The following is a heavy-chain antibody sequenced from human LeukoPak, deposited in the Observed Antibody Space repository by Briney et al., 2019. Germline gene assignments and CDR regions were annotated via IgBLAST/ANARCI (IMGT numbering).Heavy chain of an antibody. D-gene: IGHD3-10*02. CDR3: ASPLIHYVNRKAFGI. Sequence: GGSLRLSCAASGFTFSSYAMHWVRQAPGKGLEWVAVISYDGSNKYYADSVKGRFTISRDNSKNTLYLQMNSLRAEDTAVYYCASPLIHYVNRKAFGIWGQGTMVTVSS. V-gene: IGHV3-30-3*01. CDR1: GFTFSSYA. CDR2: ISYDGSNK. J-gene: IGHJ3*02.